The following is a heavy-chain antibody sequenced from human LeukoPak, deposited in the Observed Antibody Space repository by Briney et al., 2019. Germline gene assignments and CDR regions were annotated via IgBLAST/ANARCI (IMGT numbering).Heavy chain of an antibody. CDR3: ARACALGGAMVTSYWFDP. D-gene: IGHD5-18*01. Sequence: GASVKVSCKASGYTFTVYYMHWVRQAPGQGLEWMGWINPNSGGTNYSQKFQGRVTMTRDTAISTAYMELSRLRSEDTAVYYCARACALGGAMVTSYWFDPWGQGPLVSVSS. V-gene: IGHV1-2*02. CDR1: GYTFTVYY. CDR2: INPNSGGT. J-gene: IGHJ5*02.